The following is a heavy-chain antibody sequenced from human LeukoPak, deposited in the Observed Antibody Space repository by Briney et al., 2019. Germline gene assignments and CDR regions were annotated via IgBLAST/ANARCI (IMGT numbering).Heavy chain of an antibody. V-gene: IGHV3-30-3*01. D-gene: IGHD2-15*01. CDR3: ARDIMVDLGYCSGGSCYSLVFDY. J-gene: IGHJ4*02. CDR2: ISYDGSNK. CDR1: GFTFSSYA. Sequence: GRSLRLSCAASGFTFSSYAMHWVRQAPGKGLEWVAVISYDGSNKYYADSVKGRFTISRDNSKNTLYLQMNSLRAEDTAVYYCARDIMVDLGYCSGGSCYSLVFDYWGQGILVTVSS.